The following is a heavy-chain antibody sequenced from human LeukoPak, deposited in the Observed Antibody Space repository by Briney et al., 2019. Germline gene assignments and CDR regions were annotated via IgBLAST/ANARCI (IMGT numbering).Heavy chain of an antibody. CDR1: GFTFYHYG. J-gene: IGHJ5*02. Sequence: GGSLRLSCAASGFTFYHYGMSWVRQAPGKGPEWVSSISSSGGSTYYADSVKGRFTISRDNSKNTLYLQMNSLRAEDTAVFCCAKSSLLEWLSRPSWFDPWGQGTLVTVSS. CDR3: AKSSLLEWLSRPSWFDP. V-gene: IGHV3-23*01. D-gene: IGHD3-3*01. CDR2: ISSSGGST.